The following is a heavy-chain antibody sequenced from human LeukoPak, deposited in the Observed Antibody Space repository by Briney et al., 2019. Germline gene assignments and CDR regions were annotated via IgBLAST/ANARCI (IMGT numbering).Heavy chain of an antibody. CDR1: GFTFSDYY. CDR2: ISSSGSTI. Sequence: PGGSLELSCAASGFTFSDYYMSWIRPAPGKGLEWVSYISSSGSTIYYADSVKGRFTISRDNAKNSLYLQMNSLRAEDTAVYYCARVFDDYGDYRWCDPWGQGTLVTVSS. V-gene: IGHV3-11*01. CDR3: ARVFDDYGDYRWCDP. D-gene: IGHD4-17*01. J-gene: IGHJ5*02.